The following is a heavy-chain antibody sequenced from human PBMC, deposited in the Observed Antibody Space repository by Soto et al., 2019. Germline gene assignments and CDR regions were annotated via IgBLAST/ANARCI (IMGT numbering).Heavy chain of an antibody. D-gene: IGHD6-19*01. CDR3: ARDREQWLVGYYFDY. CDR2: IWYDGSNI. Sequence: GGSLRLSCAASGFTFRRYGMHWVRQAPGRGLEWVAVIWYDGSNIYYADSVKGRFTIPRDNSKDTLDLQMNSLRAEDTAVYYCARDREQWLVGYYFDYWGQGTLVTVSS. CDR1: GFTFRRYG. J-gene: IGHJ4*02. V-gene: IGHV3-33*01.